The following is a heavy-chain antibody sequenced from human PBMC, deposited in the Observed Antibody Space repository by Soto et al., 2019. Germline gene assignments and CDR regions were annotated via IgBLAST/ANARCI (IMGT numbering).Heavy chain of an antibody. J-gene: IGHJ4*02. CDR2: INPNSGGT. V-gene: IGHV1-2*04. D-gene: IGHD4-17*01. CDR1: GYTFTGYY. CDR3: AAARLRTPPLFDY. Sequence: QVQLVQSGAEVKKPGASVKVSCKASGYTFTGYYMHWVRQAPGQGLEWMGWINPNSGGTNYAQKFKGWVTMTRDTSISKAYMELSRLRSDDTAVYYCAAARLRTPPLFDYWGQGTLVTVSS.